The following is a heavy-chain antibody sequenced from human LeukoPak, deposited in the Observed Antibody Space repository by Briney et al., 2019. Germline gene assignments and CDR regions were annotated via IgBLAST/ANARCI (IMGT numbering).Heavy chain of an antibody. J-gene: IGHJ5*02. CDR1: GFTFSDYY. D-gene: IGHD2-2*02. V-gene: IGHV3-11*01. Sequence: PGGSLRLSCAASGFTFSDYYMSWIRQAPGKGLEWVSYITTSGTTIYYADSVKGRFTISRDNAKNSLYLQMNSLRAEDTAVYYCAGDPGEGCSSTSCYTLNWFDPWGQGTLVTVSS. CDR3: AGDPGEGCSSTSCYTLNWFDP. CDR2: ITTSGTTI.